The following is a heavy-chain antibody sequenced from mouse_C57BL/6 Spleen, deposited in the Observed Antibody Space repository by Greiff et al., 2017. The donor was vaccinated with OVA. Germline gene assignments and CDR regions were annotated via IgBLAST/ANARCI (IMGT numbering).Heavy chain of an antibody. J-gene: IGHJ1*03. V-gene: IGHV5-2*01. CDR2: INSDGGST. Sequence: DVQLQESGGGLVQPGESLKLSCESNEYEFPSHDMSWVRKTPEKRLELVAAINSDGGSTYYPDTMERRFIISRDNTKKTLYLQMSSLRSEDTALYYCARHWGGLYDGNGYFDVWGTGTTVTVSS. CDR1: EYEFPSHD. CDR3: ARHWGGLYDGNGYFDV. D-gene: IGHD2-3*01.